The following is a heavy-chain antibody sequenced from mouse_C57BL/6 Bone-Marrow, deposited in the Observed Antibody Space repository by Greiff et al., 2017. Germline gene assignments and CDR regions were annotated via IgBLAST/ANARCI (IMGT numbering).Heavy chain of an antibody. CDR2: IHPSDSET. Sequence: VQLQQPGAELVKPGASVKVSCKASGYTFTSYWMHWVKQRPGQGLEWIGRIHPSDSETNYNQKFKGKATLTVDKSSSTAYMQRSSLTSEDSAVYYCAIPGDLTAYAMDYWGQGTSVTVSS. V-gene: IGHV1-74*01. D-gene: IGHD4-1*01. CDR1: GYTFTSYW. CDR3: AIPGDLTAYAMDY. J-gene: IGHJ4*01.